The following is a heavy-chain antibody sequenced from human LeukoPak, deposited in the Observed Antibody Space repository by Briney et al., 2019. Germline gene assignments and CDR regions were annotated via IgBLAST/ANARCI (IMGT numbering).Heavy chain of an antibody. J-gene: IGHJ4*02. Sequence: GESLKISCKGSGYSFSNYWIAWVRQMPGKGLEYMGIIYPGDYDTRYSPSFRGQVTISVDKSIATAYLQWASLKASDTATYYCARAPTSVSNSYYFDSWGQGTLVTVSS. CDR3: ARAPTSVSNSYYFDS. V-gene: IGHV5-51*01. CDR1: GYSFSNYW. D-gene: IGHD4-11*01. CDR2: IYPGDYDT.